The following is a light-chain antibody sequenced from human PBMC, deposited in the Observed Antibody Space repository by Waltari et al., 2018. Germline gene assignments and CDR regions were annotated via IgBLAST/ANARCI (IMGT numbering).Light chain of an antibody. CDR3: QQLNSYPLT. CDR1: QGISSY. Sequence: IQLTQSPSSLSASVGDRVTLTCRASQGISSYLAWYQQKPGKAPKLLIYAASTLQSGVPSRFSGSGSGTDFTLTISSLRPEDFATYYCQQLNSYPLTFGGGTKVDIK. J-gene: IGKJ4*01. CDR2: AAS. V-gene: IGKV1-9*01.